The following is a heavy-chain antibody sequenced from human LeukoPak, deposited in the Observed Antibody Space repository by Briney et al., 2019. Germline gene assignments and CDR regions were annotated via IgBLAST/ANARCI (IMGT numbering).Heavy chain of an antibody. Sequence: GGSLRLSCAASGFTFNYYLLTWVRQAPGKGLEWVANIQQDGSEKYYVDSVKGRFIISRDNAKNSLYLQMNSLRAEDTAVYYCARVRKLRTRGVMGPLDYWGQGTLVTVSS. D-gene: IGHD3-10*01. CDR1: GFTFNYYL. CDR3: ARVRKLRTRGVMGPLDY. V-gene: IGHV3-7*01. J-gene: IGHJ4*02. CDR2: IQQDGSEK.